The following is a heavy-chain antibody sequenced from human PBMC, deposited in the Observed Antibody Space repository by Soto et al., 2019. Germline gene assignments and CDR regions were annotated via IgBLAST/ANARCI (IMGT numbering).Heavy chain of an antibody. D-gene: IGHD5-12*01. Sequence: GGSLRLSCSASGFTFSSYGLHWVRQAPGKGLEYVSTISSNGGSSFYADSVKGRFTISRDNSKNAVYLQMNSLRAEDTAVYYCASRDGYNLVAFDIWGQGTMVTVSS. V-gene: IGHV3-64*04. J-gene: IGHJ3*02. CDR2: ISSNGGSS. CDR3: ASRDGYNLVAFDI. CDR1: GFTFSSYG.